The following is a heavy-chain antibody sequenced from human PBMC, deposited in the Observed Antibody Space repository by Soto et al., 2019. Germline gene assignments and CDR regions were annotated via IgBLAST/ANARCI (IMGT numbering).Heavy chain of an antibody. CDR3: ARDAEGIVVVTAGDWFDP. D-gene: IGHD2-21*02. CDR2: ISAYNGNT. J-gene: IGHJ5*02. CDR1: GYTFTSYG. Sequence: QVQLVQSGAEVKKPGASVKVSCKASGYTFTSYGISWVRQAPGQGLEWMGWISAYNGNTNYAQKLQGRVTMTTDTATRTAYRELRSLRSDDTAVYSCARDAEGIVVVTAGDWFDPWGQGTLVTVSS. V-gene: IGHV1-18*04.